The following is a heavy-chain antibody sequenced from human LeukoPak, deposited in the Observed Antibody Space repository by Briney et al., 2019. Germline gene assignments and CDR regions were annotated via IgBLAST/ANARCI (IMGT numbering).Heavy chain of an antibody. D-gene: IGHD2-15*01. CDR2: IRYDEKN. CDR3: AKERYCSGGNCYPDDN. J-gene: IGHJ4*02. CDR1: GFIFTDYG. V-gene: IGHV3-30*02. Sequence: GGSLRLSCAASGFIFTDYGMHWVRQAPGKGLDWVAFIRYDEKNYYADSVKGRFTISRDNSKNTLYLQMSSLRVEDTAIYYCAKERYCSGGNCYPDDNWGQGTLVTVSS.